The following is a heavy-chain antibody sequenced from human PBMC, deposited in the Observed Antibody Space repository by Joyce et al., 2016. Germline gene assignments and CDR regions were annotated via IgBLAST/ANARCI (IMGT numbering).Heavy chain of an antibody. D-gene: IGHD5-24*01. J-gene: IGHJ6*02. CDR2: IIPMLNMT. CDR3: AGTFNYPHHDGMDV. V-gene: IGHV1-69*02. CDR1: GGSFNKYT. Sequence: QVHLVQSGAEVKKSGSSVKVSCKASGGSFNKYTVSWVRQAPGQGLAWIGRIIPMLNMTNYAQEFQCRVTSTADKSTTTAYMQLTGLRSDDTAVYFCAGTFNYPHHDGMDVWGQGTTVTVSS.